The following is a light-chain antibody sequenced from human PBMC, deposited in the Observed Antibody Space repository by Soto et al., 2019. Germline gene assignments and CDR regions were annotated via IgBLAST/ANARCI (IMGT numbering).Light chain of an antibody. J-gene: IGLJ2*01. CDR3: GTWDANLTARV. Sequence: QAVVTQPPSVSAAPGQKVTISCSGSRSNIGINYVSWYQLLPGTAPKLLIYDNNKRPSGIPDRFSGSKSGTSATLGITGLQTGDEADYYCGTWDANLTARVFGGGTKLTVL. CDR1: RSNIGINY. CDR2: DNN. V-gene: IGLV1-51*01.